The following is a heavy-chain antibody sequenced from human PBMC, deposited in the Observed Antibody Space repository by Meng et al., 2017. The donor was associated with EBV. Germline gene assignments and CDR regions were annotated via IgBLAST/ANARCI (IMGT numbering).Heavy chain of an antibody. CDR2: ISYDGCNE. CDR1: GFTFRGYA. Sequence: LVEAGGCVVPAVVFLVLSCAASGFTFRGYAMDWVRQAPGKGLDWVAFISYDGCNEWYAGYVKGRFTISRDNSKNTLSLQMNSLRPEDTAIYYCARERTGYYAEYWGQGTLVTVSS. D-gene: IGHD3/OR15-3a*01. CDR3: ARERTGYYAEY. J-gene: IGHJ4*02. V-gene: IGHV3-30-3*01.